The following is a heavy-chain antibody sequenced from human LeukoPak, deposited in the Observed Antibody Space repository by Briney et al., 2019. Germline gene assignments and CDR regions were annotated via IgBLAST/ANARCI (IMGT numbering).Heavy chain of an antibody. Sequence: PGGSLRLSCAASGFTFSSYAMNWVRQAPGKGLEWVGRIKSKTDGGTTDYAAPVKGRFTISRDDSKNTLYLQMNSLKTEDTAVYYCTTNYYDSSGYYSDYWGQGTLVTVSS. CDR1: GFTFSSYA. J-gene: IGHJ4*02. CDR2: IKSKTDGGTT. D-gene: IGHD3-22*01. CDR3: TTNYYDSSGYYSDY. V-gene: IGHV3-15*01.